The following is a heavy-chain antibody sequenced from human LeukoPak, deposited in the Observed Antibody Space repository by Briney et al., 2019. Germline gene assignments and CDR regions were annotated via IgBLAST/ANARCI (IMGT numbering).Heavy chain of an antibody. V-gene: IGHV3-21*01. J-gene: IGHJ4*01. Sequence: GGSLRLSCAASGFTFSSYRMNRVRQAPGKGLEWVSSISSSSSYIYYADSVKGRFTISRDNAKNSLYLQMNSLRAEDTAVYYCARDSGSSKSAGSYLDYWGQGTLVTVSS. D-gene: IGHD1-26*01. CDR3: ARDSGSSKSAGSYLDY. CDR1: GFTFSSYR. CDR2: ISSSSSYI.